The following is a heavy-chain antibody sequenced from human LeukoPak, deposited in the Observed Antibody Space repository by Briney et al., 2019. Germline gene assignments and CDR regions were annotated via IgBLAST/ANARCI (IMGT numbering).Heavy chain of an antibody. CDR1: GGSFSGYY. J-gene: IGHJ5*02. CDR3: ARGLIVVVVAATRGDNWFDP. Sequence: SETLSLTCAVYGGSFSGYYWSWIRQPPGKGLEWIGEINHSGSTNYNPSLKSRVTISVDTSKNQFSLKLSSVTAADPAVYYCARGLIVVVVAATRGDNWFDPWGQGTLVTVSS. V-gene: IGHV4-34*01. D-gene: IGHD2-15*01. CDR2: INHSGST.